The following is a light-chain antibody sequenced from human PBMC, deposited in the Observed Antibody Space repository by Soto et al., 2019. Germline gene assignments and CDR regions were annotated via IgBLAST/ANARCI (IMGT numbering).Light chain of an antibody. CDR1: SSDVGAYNF. J-gene: IGLJ2*01. V-gene: IGLV2-14*01. Sequence: QSALTQPASVSGSPGQSITISCTGTSSDVGAYNFVSWYQQFPGKAPKLMIYEVSNRPSGVSDRFSGSKSGNTASQIISGLRPEDEADYYCSSQTASATVLFGGGTKLTVL. CDR3: SSQTASATVL. CDR2: EVS.